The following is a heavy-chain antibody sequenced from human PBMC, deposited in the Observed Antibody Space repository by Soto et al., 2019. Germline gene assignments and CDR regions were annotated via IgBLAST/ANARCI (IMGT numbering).Heavy chain of an antibody. CDR2: IYYSGTT. V-gene: IGHV4-59*01. Sequence: SETLSLTCTVSGGSINSYYWSWIRQHPRMGLEWIGYIYYSGTTNYNPSLESRVTMSVDTSKNQFSLKLSSVTAADTAVYYCATMGTPATGLYFFDYWGQGSLVTVSS. CDR1: GGSINSYY. D-gene: IGHD2-15*01. CDR3: ATMGTPATGLYFFDY. J-gene: IGHJ4*02.